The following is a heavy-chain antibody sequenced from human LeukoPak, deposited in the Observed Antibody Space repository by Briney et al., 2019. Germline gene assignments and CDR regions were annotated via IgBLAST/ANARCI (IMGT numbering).Heavy chain of an antibody. CDR2: IYYSGST. D-gene: IGHD3-16*01. CDR3: ARDRLLGGWDY. Sequence: SETLSLTCTVSGGSISSYYWSWIRQPPGKGLEWIGYIYYSGSTNYNPSLKSRVTISVDTSKNQFSLKLSSVTAADTAVYYCARDRLLGGWDYWGQGTLVTVSS. V-gene: IGHV4-59*01. J-gene: IGHJ4*02. CDR1: GGSISSYY.